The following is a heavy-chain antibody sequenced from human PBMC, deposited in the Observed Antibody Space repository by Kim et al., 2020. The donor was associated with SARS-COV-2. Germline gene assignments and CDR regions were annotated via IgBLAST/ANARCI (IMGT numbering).Heavy chain of an antibody. CDR3: ARGGVRYGMDV. CDR2: T. D-gene: IGHD3-10*01. Sequence: TGYAQKFQGRVIMTRNTSISTAYMGLSSLRSEDTAVYYCARGGVRYGMDVWGQGTTVTVSS. V-gene: IGHV1-8*01. J-gene: IGHJ6*02.